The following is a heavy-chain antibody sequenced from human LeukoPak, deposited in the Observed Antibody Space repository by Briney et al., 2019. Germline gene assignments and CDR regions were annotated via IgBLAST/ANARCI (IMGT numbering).Heavy chain of an antibody. D-gene: IGHD4-17*01. V-gene: IGHV3-9*01. Sequence: PGRSLRLSCAASGFTFDDYAMHWVRQAPGKGLEWVSGIRWNSGSIGYADSVKGRFTISGDNAKNSLYLQMNSLRAEDTALYYCAKDAGYGDYSYYFDYWGQGTLVTVSS. CDR2: IRWNSGSI. J-gene: IGHJ4*02. CDR3: AKDAGYGDYSYYFDY. CDR1: GFTFDDYA.